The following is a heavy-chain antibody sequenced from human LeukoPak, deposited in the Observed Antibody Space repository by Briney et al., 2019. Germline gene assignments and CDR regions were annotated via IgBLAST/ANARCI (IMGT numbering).Heavy chain of an antibody. Sequence: GGSLRLSCTASGFTFGDYAMSWFRQAPGKGLEWVSSISSSSSYIYYADSVKGRFTISRDNAKNSLYLQMNSLRAEDTAVYYCATLARQWLDDYWGQGTLVTVSS. CDR2: ISSSSSYI. D-gene: IGHD6-19*01. V-gene: IGHV3-21*01. CDR3: ATLARQWLDDY. J-gene: IGHJ4*02. CDR1: GFTFGDYA.